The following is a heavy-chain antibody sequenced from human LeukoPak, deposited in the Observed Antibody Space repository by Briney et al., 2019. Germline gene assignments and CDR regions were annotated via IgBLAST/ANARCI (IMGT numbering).Heavy chain of an antibody. CDR1: GYSFTTYW. V-gene: IGHV5-51*01. Sequence: GESLKISCKGSGYSFTTYWIGWVRPMPGKGLEWMGIISPADSDTRYSPSFQGQVTISADNSISTAYLQWSSLKASDTAMYYCARTSTYAEFDYWGQGSLVTVSS. CDR2: ISPADSDT. D-gene: IGHD2-2*01. J-gene: IGHJ4*02. CDR3: ARTSTYAEFDY.